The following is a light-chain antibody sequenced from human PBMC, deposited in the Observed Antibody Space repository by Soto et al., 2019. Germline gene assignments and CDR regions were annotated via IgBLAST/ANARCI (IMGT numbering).Light chain of an antibody. J-gene: IGKJ2*01. Sequence: DIVMTQAPDSLAVSLGEMATINCKSSQRVLYSSNNKNYSACYQQKPGQPPKLLISWASTRESVVPDPFSGSGSGTDFALTISSLQAEDVAVYYCQQYYSTPPTFGQGTKLEIK. CDR1: QRVLYSSNNKNY. CDR3: QQYYSTPPT. CDR2: WAS. V-gene: IGKV4-1*01.